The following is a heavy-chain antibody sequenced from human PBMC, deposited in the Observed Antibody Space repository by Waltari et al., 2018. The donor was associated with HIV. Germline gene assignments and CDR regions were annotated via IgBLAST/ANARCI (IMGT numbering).Heavy chain of an antibody. D-gene: IGHD3-22*01. Sequence: QVQLVQSGSELKKPGASVKVSCQASGYTFTSSAMNWVRQAPGQGLEWMGWIKTNTGNPTYAQGFTGRFVFSLDTSVSTAYLQSSSLKAEDTAVYYCARDDDSSGYPGWFDPWGQGTLVTVSS. J-gene: IGHJ5*02. CDR1: GYTFTSSA. CDR2: IKTNTGNP. CDR3: ARDDDSSGYPGWFDP. V-gene: IGHV7-4-1*02.